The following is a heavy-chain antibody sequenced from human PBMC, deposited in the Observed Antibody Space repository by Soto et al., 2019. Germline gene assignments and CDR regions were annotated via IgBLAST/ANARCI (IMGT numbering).Heavy chain of an antibody. CDR1: GGSISSSSFH. CDR3: AREFQYCISTSCYLDAFDI. Sequence: PSETLSLTCTFSGGSISSSSFHWGWIRQPPGKGLEWIGYIYYSGSTYYNPSLKSRVTISVDTSKNQFSLKLSSVTAADTAVYYCAREFQYCISTSCYLDAFDIWGQGTMVT. CDR2: IYYSGST. D-gene: IGHD2-2*01. J-gene: IGHJ3*02. V-gene: IGHV4-30-4*08.